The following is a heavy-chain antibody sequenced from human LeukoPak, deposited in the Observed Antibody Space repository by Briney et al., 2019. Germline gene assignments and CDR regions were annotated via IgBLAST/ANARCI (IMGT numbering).Heavy chain of an antibody. J-gene: IGHJ3*02. Sequence: PGGSLRLSCAASGFTFSSYSMNWVRQAPGKGLEWVSYISSSSSTIYYADSVKGRFTISRDNAKNSLYLQMNSLRAEDTAVYYCARDSTYTGSFHDAFDIWGQGTMVIVPS. CDR2: ISSSSSTI. D-gene: IGHD1-26*01. CDR3: ARDSTYTGSFHDAFDI. CDR1: GFTFSSYS. V-gene: IGHV3-48*04.